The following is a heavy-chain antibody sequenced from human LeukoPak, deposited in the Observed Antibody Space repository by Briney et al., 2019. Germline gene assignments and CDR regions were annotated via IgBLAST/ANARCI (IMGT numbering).Heavy chain of an antibody. Sequence: PGGSLRLSCAASGFTFSNYYMNWVRQAPGKGLEWVAVISYDGSNKYYADSVKGRFTISRDNSKNTLYLQMNSLRAEDTAVYYCAKKFHGDYPLDYWGQGTLVTVSS. CDR1: GFTFSNYY. CDR3: AKKFHGDYPLDY. D-gene: IGHD4-17*01. CDR2: ISYDGSNK. J-gene: IGHJ4*02. V-gene: IGHV3-30*18.